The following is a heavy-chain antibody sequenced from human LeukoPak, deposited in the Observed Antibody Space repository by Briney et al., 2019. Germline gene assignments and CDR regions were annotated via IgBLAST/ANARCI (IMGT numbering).Heavy chain of an antibody. V-gene: IGHV3-23*01. Sequence: GGSLRLSCAASGFTFSSYAMSWVRQAPGKGLEWVSAISTSAGTTYYAGSVKGRFTISRDNSKNTLYLQMSSLRAEDTAVYYCAKVGLTGKYWCDYWGQGTLVTVSS. D-gene: IGHD1-20*01. CDR1: GFTFSSYA. CDR2: ISTSAGTT. J-gene: IGHJ4*02. CDR3: AKVGLTGKYWCDY.